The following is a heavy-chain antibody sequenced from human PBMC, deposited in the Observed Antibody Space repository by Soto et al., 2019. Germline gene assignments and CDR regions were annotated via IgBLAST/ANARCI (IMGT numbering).Heavy chain of an antibody. CDR1: TFTINTYS. V-gene: IGHV3-21*01. CDR2: ITSGSSFI. Sequence: PGGSLRRSCVASTFTINTYSLNWVRQALGKGLEGVSSITSGSSFIDYADSVKGRFTISRDDAKNSLFLQMSSLRADDTAVYYCARSQHNGAMDFWGQGTTVTVSS. D-gene: IGHD2-8*01. J-gene: IGHJ6*02. CDR3: ARSQHNGAMDF.